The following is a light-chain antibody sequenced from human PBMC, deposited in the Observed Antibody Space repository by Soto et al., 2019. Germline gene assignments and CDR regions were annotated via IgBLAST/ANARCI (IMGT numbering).Light chain of an antibody. CDR2: KAS. CDR1: QSISTW. J-gene: IGKJ2*01. Sequence: DIQMTPSPSTLSASVGDRVTITCRASQSISTWLAWYQQKPGKAPKPLVYKASNLESGVPSRFSGRGSGTAFTLPISSLQPDDFSTYYCQQHSSYSTFGQGTKLEIK. V-gene: IGKV1-5*03. CDR3: QQHSSYST.